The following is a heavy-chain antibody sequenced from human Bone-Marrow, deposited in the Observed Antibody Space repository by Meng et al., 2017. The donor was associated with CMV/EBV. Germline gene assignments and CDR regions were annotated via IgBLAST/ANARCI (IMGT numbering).Heavy chain of an antibody. V-gene: IGHV4-30-4*08. Sequence: SEGCISSGDYYWSWIRQPPGKGLEWIGYIYYSGSTYKKPSLKSRVTISVDTSKNQFSLKLSSVTAADTAVYYCARVVVVVPAARFDPWGQGTLVTVSS. D-gene: IGHD2-2*01. CDR2: IYYSGST. CDR3: ARVVVVVPAARFDP. J-gene: IGHJ5*02. CDR1: EGCISSGDYY.